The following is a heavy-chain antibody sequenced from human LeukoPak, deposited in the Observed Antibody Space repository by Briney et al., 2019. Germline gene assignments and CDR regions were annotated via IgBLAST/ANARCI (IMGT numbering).Heavy chain of an antibody. CDR1: GGSISSGGYY. CDR2: IYYSGST. CDR3: TRDQGYCSGGTCYAWFDP. D-gene: IGHD2-15*01. V-gene: IGHV4-31*03. J-gene: IGHJ5*02. Sequence: SETLSLTCTVSGGSISSGGYYWSWIRQHPGKGLEWIGYIYYSGSTYYNPSLKSRVTISVDTSKNQFSLNLSSVTAADTAVYYCTRDQGYCSGGTCYAWFDPWGQGTLVTVSS.